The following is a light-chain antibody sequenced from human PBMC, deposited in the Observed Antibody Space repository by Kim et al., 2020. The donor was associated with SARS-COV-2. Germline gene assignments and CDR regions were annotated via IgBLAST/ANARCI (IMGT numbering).Light chain of an antibody. CDR1: PSVNNY. CDR2: DAF. J-gene: IGKJ4*01. V-gene: IGKV3-11*02. Sequence: LSLSPGERATLSCRASPSVNNYLAWYQQKPGQAPRLLIYDAFNRATGIPARFSGSGSGRDYTLTISSLEPEDSAVYYCQQRSNWLTFGGGTKLEIK. CDR3: QQRSNWLT.